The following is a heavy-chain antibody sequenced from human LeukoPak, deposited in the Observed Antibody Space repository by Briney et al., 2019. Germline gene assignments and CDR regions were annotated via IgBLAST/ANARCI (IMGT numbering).Heavy chain of an antibody. CDR1: GLTFSTYS. J-gene: IGHJ4*02. CDR3: ARDLSSISVGDY. D-gene: IGHD2-15*01. V-gene: IGHV3-21*01. Sequence: GGSLRLSCAASGLTFSTYSMNWVRQAPGKGLEWVSSISSSSSYIYYADSVKGRFTISRDNAKNSLYLQMNSLRAEDTAVYYCARDLSSISVGDYWGQGTLVTVSS. CDR2: ISSSSSYI.